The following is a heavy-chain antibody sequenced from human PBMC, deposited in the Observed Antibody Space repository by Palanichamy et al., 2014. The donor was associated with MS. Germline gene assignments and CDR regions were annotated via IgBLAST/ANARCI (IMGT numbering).Heavy chain of an antibody. Sequence: QVQLVQSGAEVKKPGSSVKVSCKASGGTISSYAISWVRQAPGRGLEWMGGIIPIFGTANYAQNFQGRLTITADKATSTAYMELRSLRSEDTAVYYCSTPIVVLPVIRHDAFDIWGQGTVVTVSS. CDR3: STPIVVLPVIRHDAFDI. CDR1: GGTISSYA. D-gene: IGHD2-2*01. CDR2: IIPIFGTA. J-gene: IGHJ3*02. V-gene: IGHV1-69*06.